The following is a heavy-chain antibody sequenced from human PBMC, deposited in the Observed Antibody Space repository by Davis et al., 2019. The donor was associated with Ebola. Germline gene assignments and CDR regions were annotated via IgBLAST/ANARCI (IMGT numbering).Heavy chain of an antibody. Sequence: SGPTLVKPAQSLMLTCTFSGFSLSTSGVGVGWIRQPPGKALEWLALIYWNEDKRYSPSLKNRLTITKDMSRSQVVLTVTNMDPVDTATYYCARRHSPARGFDYWGRGTLVTVSS. J-gene: IGHJ4*02. V-gene: IGHV2-5*01. CDR2: IYWNEDK. CDR3: ARRHSPARGFDY. CDR1: GFSLSTSGVG.